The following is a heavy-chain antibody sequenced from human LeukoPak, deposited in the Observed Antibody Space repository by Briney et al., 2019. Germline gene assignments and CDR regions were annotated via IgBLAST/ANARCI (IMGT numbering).Heavy chain of an antibody. CDR3: AKDRPIDVDIVATSDHGY. CDR2: ISGSGGST. J-gene: IGHJ4*02. V-gene: IGHV3-23*01. Sequence: GGSLRLSCAASGFTFSSYAMSWVRQAPGKGLEWVSAISGSGGSTYYADSVKGRFTISRDNSKNTLYLQMNSLRAEDTAVYYCAKDRPIDVDIVATSDHGYWGQGTLVTVSS. D-gene: IGHD5-12*01. CDR1: GFTFSSYA.